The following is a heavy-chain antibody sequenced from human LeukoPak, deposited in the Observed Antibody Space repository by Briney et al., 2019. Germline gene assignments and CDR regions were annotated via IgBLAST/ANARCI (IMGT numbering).Heavy chain of an antibody. CDR1: GFTFSDSW. Sequence: GGSLRLSCAASGFTFSDSWMSWVRQAPGKGLEWVGFIRSKAYGGTTEYAASVKGRFTISRDDSKSIAYLQMNSLKTEDTAVYYCTREGSWNYGGVAYWGQGTLVTVSS. J-gene: IGHJ4*02. D-gene: IGHD1-7*01. V-gene: IGHV3-49*04. CDR3: TREGSWNYGGVAY. CDR2: IRSKAYGGTT.